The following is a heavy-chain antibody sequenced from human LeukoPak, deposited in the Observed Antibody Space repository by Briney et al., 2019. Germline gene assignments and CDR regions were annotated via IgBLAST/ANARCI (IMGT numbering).Heavy chain of an antibody. J-gene: IGHJ4*02. V-gene: IGHV4-38-2*02. CDR3: ARHWEGAGPFDY. Sequence: SETLSLTCTVSGYSISSGYYWGWIRPPPGKGLEWIGSIYHSGSTYYNPSLKSRVTISVDTSKNQFSLKLSSVTAADTAVYYCARHWEGAGPFDYWGQGTLVTVSS. CDR2: IYHSGST. D-gene: IGHD1-26*01. CDR1: GYSISSGYY.